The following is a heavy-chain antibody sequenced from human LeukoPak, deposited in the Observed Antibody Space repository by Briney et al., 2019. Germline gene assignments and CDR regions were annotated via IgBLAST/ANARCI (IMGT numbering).Heavy chain of an antibody. CDR3: ARAVATTGSGYYYGMDV. D-gene: IGHD5-12*01. CDR1: GGTFSSYA. CDR2: IIPIFGTA. J-gene: IGHJ6*02. V-gene: IGHV1-69*05. Sequence: ASVKVSCKASGGTFSSYAISWVRQAPGQGLEWMGGIIPIFGTANYAQKFQGRVTITRDTSASTAYMELSSLRSEDTAVYYCARAVATTGSGYYYGMDVWGQGTTVTVSS.